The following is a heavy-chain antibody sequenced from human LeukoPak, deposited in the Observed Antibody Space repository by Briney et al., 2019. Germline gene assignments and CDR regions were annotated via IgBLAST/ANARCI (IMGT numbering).Heavy chain of an antibody. CDR2: FDPEDGET. V-gene: IGHV1-24*01. CDR3: ATLHYDILTGYYRYYYYGMDV. CDR1: GYTLTELS. Sequence: ASVTVSCKVSGYTLTELSMHWVRQAPGKGLEWMGGFDPEDGETIYAQKFQGRVTMTEDTSTDTAYMELSSLRSEDTAVYYCATLHYDILTGYYRYYYYGMDVWGQGTTVTVSS. D-gene: IGHD3-9*01. J-gene: IGHJ6*02.